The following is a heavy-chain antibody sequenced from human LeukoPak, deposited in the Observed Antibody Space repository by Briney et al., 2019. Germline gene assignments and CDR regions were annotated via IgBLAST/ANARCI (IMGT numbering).Heavy chain of an antibody. CDR2: LRGDGET. D-gene: IGHD3-16*01. J-gene: IGHJ4*02. Sequence: GGSLRLSCVASGFIFRDYAMSWVHHAPAGGLEWVSSLRGDGETFYTDSVKGRVTLSRDHSRSTVYLQLSTLRVEDTAVYYCAKASWVSSADAVLWGQGTLVTVS. CDR1: GFIFRDYA. V-gene: IGHV3-23*01. CDR3: AKASWVSSADAVL.